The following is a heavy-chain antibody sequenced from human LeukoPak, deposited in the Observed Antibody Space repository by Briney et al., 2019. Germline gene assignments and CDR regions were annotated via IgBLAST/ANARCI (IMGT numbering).Heavy chain of an antibody. V-gene: IGHV1-24*01. D-gene: IGHD6-19*01. CDR3: ATSIAVAGTGYFDY. J-gene: IGHJ4*02. CDR1: GYTLTELS. Sequence: ASVKVSCKVSGYTLTELSMHWVRQTPGKGLEWMGGFDPEDGETIYAQKFQGRVTMTEDTSTDTAYMELSSLRSEDTAVYYCATSIAVAGTGYFDYWGQGTLVTVSS. CDR2: FDPEDGET.